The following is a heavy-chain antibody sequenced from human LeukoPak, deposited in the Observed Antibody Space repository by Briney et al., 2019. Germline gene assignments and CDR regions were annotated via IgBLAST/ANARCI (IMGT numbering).Heavy chain of an antibody. CDR1: GGSISSYY. Sequence: SETLSLTCTVSGGSISSYYWSWIRQPPGKGLEWIGYIYYSGTTNYNPSLKSRVTISVDTSKNQFSLKLSSVTAADTALYYCVKDKLWLVTIHYFDYWGQGTLVTVSS. CDR3: VKDKLWLVTIHYFDY. J-gene: IGHJ4*02. V-gene: IGHV4-59*01. D-gene: IGHD6-19*01. CDR2: IYYSGTT.